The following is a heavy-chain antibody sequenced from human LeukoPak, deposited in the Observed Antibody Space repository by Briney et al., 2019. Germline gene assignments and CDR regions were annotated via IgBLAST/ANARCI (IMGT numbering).Heavy chain of an antibody. D-gene: IGHD3-22*01. CDR1: GGSISSSSYY. J-gene: IGHJ4*02. Sequence: SETLSLTCTVSGGSISSSSYYWGWIRQPPGKRLEWIGSIYYSGSTYYNPSLKSRVTISVDTSKNQFSLKLSSVTAADTAVYYCARYDSSGYPDYWGQGTLVTVSS. CDR3: ARYDSSGYPDY. CDR2: IYYSGST. V-gene: IGHV4-39*01.